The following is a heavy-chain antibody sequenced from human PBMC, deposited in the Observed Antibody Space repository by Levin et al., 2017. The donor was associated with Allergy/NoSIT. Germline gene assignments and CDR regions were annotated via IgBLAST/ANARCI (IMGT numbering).Heavy chain of an antibody. CDR1: GFSFSSYA. CDR3: AKAGGVTTSFGVSFSRGGYFDY. CDR2: ITGSGGRT. Sequence: PGGSLRLSCAASGFSFSSYAMSWVRQAPGKGLEWVSAITGSGGRTYFPDSVKGRFTIARDNSKNTLYLQMDSLRAEDTAVYYCAKAGGVTTSFGVSFSRGGYFDYWGQGALLTVSS. D-gene: IGHD4-11*01. J-gene: IGHJ4*02. V-gene: IGHV3-23*01.